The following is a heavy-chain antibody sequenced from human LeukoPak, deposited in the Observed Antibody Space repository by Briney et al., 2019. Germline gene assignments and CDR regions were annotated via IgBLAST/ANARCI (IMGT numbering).Heavy chain of an antibody. D-gene: IGHD3-10*01. Sequence: PGGSLRLSCAASGFTFSSYAMHWVRQAPGRGLEWVAVTSYDGSNKYYADSVKGRFTISRDNSKNTLYLQMNSLRAEDTAVYYCARVSRHLWFGESRVPLWGQGTLVTVSS. V-gene: IGHV3-30-3*01. CDR2: TSYDGSNK. CDR1: GFTFSSYA. J-gene: IGHJ4*02. CDR3: ARVSRHLWFGESRVPL.